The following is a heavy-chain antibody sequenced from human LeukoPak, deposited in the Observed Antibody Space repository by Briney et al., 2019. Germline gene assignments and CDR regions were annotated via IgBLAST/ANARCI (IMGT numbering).Heavy chain of an antibody. Sequence: GGSLRLSCAAPGFTFSDYSMNWVRQAPGKGLEWVSYISRSSSTIYYADSVEGRFTISRDNARSSLYLQMNSLRDEDTAVYYCAREEAQVATMLNWFDPWGQGTLVTVSS. J-gene: IGHJ5*02. D-gene: IGHD5-12*01. CDR3: AREEAQVATMLNWFDP. CDR2: ISRSSSTI. V-gene: IGHV3-48*02. CDR1: GFTFSDYS.